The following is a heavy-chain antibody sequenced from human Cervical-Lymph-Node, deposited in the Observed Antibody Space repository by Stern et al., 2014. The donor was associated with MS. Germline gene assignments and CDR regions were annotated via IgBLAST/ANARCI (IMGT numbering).Heavy chain of an antibody. CDR3: ARGHIPYAYNYLFDY. CDR1: GFPFSSYG. V-gene: IGHV3-33*01. J-gene: IGHJ4*02. D-gene: IGHD5-24*01. Sequence: VQLVESGGGVVQPGTSLRLSCAASGFPFSSYGMHWVRQAPGTGLEWVALAWYDGSTSYFTNSVRGRFTISRNTSKNTLSLQMNSLTAEDTAVYYCARGHIPYAYNYLFDYWGQGTLVTVSS. CDR2: AWYDGSTS.